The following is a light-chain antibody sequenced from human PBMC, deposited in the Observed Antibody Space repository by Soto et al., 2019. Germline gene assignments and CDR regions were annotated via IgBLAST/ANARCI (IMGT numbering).Light chain of an antibody. CDR2: EVS. CDR1: SSDVGAYNY. J-gene: IGLJ2*01. V-gene: IGLV2-14*01. CDR3: SSFTCGSTVV. Sequence: QSVLTQPASVSGSPGQSITISCTGTSSDVGAYNYVSWYQQHPGKAPKLMIYEVSNRPSGVSNRFSGSKSGNTASLTISGLQAEDEADYYCSSFTCGSTVVFGGGTKLTVL.